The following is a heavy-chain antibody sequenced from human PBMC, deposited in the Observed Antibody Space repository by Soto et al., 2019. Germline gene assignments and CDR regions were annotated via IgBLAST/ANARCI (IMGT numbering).Heavy chain of an antibody. Sequence: PGGSLRLSCAASGFTFSSYTMTWVRQAPGKGLEWVSTINGGGGSTYYADSVKGRFTISRDNSKNTLYLQMNSLRAEDAAVYYCAKSAGSNAYYPNDYWGQGTLVTVSS. CDR2: INGGGGST. CDR3: AKSAGSNAYYPNDY. V-gene: IGHV3-23*01. D-gene: IGHD3-16*01. J-gene: IGHJ4*02. CDR1: GFTFSSYT.